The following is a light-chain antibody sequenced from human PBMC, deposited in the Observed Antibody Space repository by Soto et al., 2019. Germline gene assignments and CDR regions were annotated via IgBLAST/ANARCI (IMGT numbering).Light chain of an antibody. Sequence: EIVLTQSPGTLSLSPGERATLSCRASQSVRSSYFAWYQQKPGQAPRLLIYGTSSRATGIPDRVIGSGSGHDLPPTIPGLEPEDFRVYYCQQFGGSPFPFGGGTKVEIK. CDR3: QQFGGSPFP. V-gene: IGKV3-20*01. CDR1: QSVRSSY. CDR2: GTS. J-gene: IGKJ4*01.